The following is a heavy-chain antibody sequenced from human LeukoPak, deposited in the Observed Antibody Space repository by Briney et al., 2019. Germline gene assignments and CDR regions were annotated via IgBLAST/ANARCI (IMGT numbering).Heavy chain of an antibody. D-gene: IGHD6-6*01. CDR3: ARGIGRYSSSSGAFDI. Sequence: ASETLSLTCTVSGGSISSYYWSWIRQPPGEGLEWIGYIYYSGSTNYNPSLKSRVTISVDTSKNQFSLKLSSVTAADTAVYYCARGIGRYSSSSGAFDIWGQGTMVTVSS. CDR2: IYYSGST. J-gene: IGHJ3*02. CDR1: GGSISSYY. V-gene: IGHV4-59*01.